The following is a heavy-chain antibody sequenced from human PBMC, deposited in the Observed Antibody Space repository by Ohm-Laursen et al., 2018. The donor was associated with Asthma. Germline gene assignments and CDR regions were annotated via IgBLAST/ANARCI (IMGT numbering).Heavy chain of an antibody. J-gene: IGHJ4*02. V-gene: IGHV4-39*01. D-gene: IGHD3-22*01. Sequence: SETLSLTCTVSGGSISSSSYYWGWIRQPPGKGLEWIGSIYYSGSTYYNPSLKSRVTISVDTTKNQFSLKLSSVTAADTAVYYCARHVSAYDSSGYTFDYWGQGTLVTVSS. CDR2: IYYSGST. CDR1: GGSISSSSYY. CDR3: ARHVSAYDSSGYTFDY.